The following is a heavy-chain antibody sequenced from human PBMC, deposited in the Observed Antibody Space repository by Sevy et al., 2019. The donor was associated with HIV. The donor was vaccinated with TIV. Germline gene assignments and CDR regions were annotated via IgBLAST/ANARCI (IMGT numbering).Heavy chain of an antibody. CDR3: ARDRIFAVGCNGMDV. D-gene: IGHD3-3*02. CDR2: IHYSGNT. CDR1: GGSVSSGGHY. V-gene: IGHV4-61*08. Sequence: SETLSLTCTVSGGSVSSGGHYWGWVRQPPGKGLEWIGYIHYSGNTNYNPSLKSRVTISVDTSKEQFYLKLSSVTAADTAVYYCARDRIFAVGCNGMDVWGQGTTVTVSS. J-gene: IGHJ6*02.